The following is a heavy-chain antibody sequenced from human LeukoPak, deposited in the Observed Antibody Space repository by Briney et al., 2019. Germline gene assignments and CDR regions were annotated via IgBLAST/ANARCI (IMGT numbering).Heavy chain of an antibody. CDR1: GFTFSTYA. J-gene: IGHJ6*03. CDR3: ARAAAAEDYYYYMDV. CDR2: ISGSATNT. V-gene: IGHV3-23*01. Sequence: PGGSLRLSCAASGFTFSTYAMSWVRQAPGKGLEWVSSISGSATNTYYADSVKGRFTISRDKSKNTLDLQMNSLRAEDTAVYYCARAAAAEDYYYYMDVWGKGTTVTISS. D-gene: IGHD6-13*01.